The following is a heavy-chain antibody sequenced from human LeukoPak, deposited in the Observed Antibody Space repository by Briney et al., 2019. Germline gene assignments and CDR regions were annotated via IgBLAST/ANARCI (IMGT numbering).Heavy chain of an antibody. V-gene: IGHV3-23*01. CDR2: ISACGGGT. D-gene: IGHD2-2*01. CDR3: AKGRSTSWKASYYFDY. CDR1: GFTFSSYA. Sequence: PGGSLRLSCAASGFTFSSYAMTWVLQAPGKGLEWVSVISACGGGTSYADSVKGRSTISRDNSKNMLYLQMNSLSVEDTAVYYCAKGRSTSWKASYYFDYWGQGTQLTVSS. J-gene: IGHJ4*02.